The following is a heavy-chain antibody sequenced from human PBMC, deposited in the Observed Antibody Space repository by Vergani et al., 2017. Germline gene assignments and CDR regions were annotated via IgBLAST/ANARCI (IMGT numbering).Heavy chain of an antibody. CDR1: GGSFSGYY. Sequence: QVQLQQWGAGLLKPSETLSLTCAVYGGSFSGYYWSWIRQPPGKGLEWIGEINHSGSTNYNPSLKSRVTISVDTSKNQFSLKLSSVTAADTAVYYCARVELLNYYYGRDVWGQGTTVTVSS. CDR3: ARVELLNYYYGRDV. D-gene: IGHD2-15*01. CDR2: INHSGST. V-gene: IGHV4-34*01. J-gene: IGHJ6*02.